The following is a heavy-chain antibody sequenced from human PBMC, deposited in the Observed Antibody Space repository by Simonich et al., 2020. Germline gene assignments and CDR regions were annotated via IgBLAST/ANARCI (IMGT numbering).Heavy chain of an antibody. Sequence: QVQLVQSGAEVKKPGASVKVSCKASGYTFTGYYMHWLRQAPGQGLEGMGCINPNSGGTNYAQKFQGRDTMTRDTSISTAYMVLSRLRSDDTAVYYCARSPRGELGDFDYWGQGTLVTVSS. CDR3: ARSPRGELGDFDY. D-gene: IGHD7-27*01. CDR2: INPNSGGT. J-gene: IGHJ4*02. V-gene: IGHV1-2*02. CDR1: GYTFTGYY.